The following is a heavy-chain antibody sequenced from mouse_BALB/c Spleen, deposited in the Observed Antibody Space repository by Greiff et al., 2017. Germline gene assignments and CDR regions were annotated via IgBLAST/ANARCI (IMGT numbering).Heavy chain of an antibody. D-gene: IGHD2-1*01. Sequence: EVQLQQSGPELVKPGASVKMSCKASGYTFTSYVMHWVKQKPGQGLEWIGYINPYNDGTKYNEKFKGKATLTSDKSSSTAYMELSRLTSEDSAVYYCASGYYGNYVDYAMDYWGQGTSVTVSS. CDR3: ASGYYGNYVDYAMDY. CDR1: GYTFTSYV. V-gene: IGHV1-14*01. CDR2: INPYNDGT. J-gene: IGHJ4*01.